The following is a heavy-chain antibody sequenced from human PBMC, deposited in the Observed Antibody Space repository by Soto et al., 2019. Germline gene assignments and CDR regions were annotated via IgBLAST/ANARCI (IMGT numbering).Heavy chain of an antibody. CDR2: IWYDGSNK. V-gene: IGHV3-33*06. D-gene: IGHD3-10*01. J-gene: IGHJ4*02. CDR1: GFTFSSYG. Sequence: GGSLRLSCAASGFTFSSYGMHWVRQAPGKGLEWVAVIWYDGSNKYYADSVKGRFTISRDNSKNTLYLQMNSLRAEDTAVYYCAKSPQYYGSGSYLDYWGQGTLVTVSS. CDR3: AKSPQYYGSGSYLDY.